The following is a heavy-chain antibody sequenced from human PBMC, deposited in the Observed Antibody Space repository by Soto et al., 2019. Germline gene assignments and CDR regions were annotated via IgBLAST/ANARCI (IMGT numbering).Heavy chain of an antibody. V-gene: IGHV1-18*01. CDR2: ISAYNGNT. D-gene: IGHD3-22*01. CDR1: GYTFTSYG. CDR3: ARDQYYDSSGSPPIEH. Sequence: QVQLVQSGSEVKKTGASVKVSCKASGYTFTSYGISWVRQAPGQGLEWMGWISAYNGNTNYAQKLQGRVTMTTDTSTSTAYMELRSLRSDDTAVYYCARDQYYDSSGSPPIEHWGQGTLVTVSS. J-gene: IGHJ1*01.